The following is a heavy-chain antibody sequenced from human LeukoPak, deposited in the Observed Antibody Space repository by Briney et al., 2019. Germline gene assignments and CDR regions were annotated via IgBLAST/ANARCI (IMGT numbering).Heavy chain of an antibody. CDR2: ISSSSSYI. CDR1: GFTFSSYS. D-gene: IGHD3-3*01. J-gene: IGHJ6*03. V-gene: IGHV3-21*01. Sequence: TGGSLRLSCAASGFTFSSYSMNWVRQAPGKGLEWVSSISSSSSYIYYADSVKGRFTISRDNAKNSLYLQMNSLRAEDTAVYYCARDSRTGFLEWLSYYYYMDVWGKGTTVTVSS. CDR3: ARDSRTGFLEWLSYYYYMDV.